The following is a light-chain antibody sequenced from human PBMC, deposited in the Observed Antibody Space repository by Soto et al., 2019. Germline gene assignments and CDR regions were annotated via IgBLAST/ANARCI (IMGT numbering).Light chain of an antibody. CDR3: QQYGSSSWT. J-gene: IGKJ1*01. CDR2: GAY. CDR1: QSVSSSY. V-gene: IGKV3-20*01. Sequence: EIVLTQSPGTLSLSPGERATLSCRASQSVSSSYLAWYQQKPGQAPRPLIYGAYSRAIGIPDRFSGSGSGTDFTLTISCLETADFAVYSCQQYGSSSWTFGQGTKVQIK.